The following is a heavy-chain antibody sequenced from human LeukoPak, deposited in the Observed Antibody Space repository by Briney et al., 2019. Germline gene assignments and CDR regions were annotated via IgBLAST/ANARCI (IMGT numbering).Heavy chain of an antibody. V-gene: IGHV4-59*01. CDR2: IYYSGRT. Sequence: SETLSLTCTVSGGSISSYFWTWIRQPPGKGLEWIGYIYYSGRTNYHPSLKSRVTISVDTSKNQFSLKLSSVTAADTAVYYCARGGASSRYLDYWGQGSLVTVSS. J-gene: IGHJ4*03. D-gene: IGHD6-13*01. CDR3: ARGGASSRYLDY. CDR1: GGSISSYF.